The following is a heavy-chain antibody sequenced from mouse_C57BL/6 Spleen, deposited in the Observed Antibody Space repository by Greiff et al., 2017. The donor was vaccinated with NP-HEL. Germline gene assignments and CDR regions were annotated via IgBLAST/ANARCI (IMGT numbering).Heavy chain of an antibody. CDR1: GYKFTGYW. V-gene: IGHV1-9*01. J-gene: IGHJ1*03. CDR3: ASPPSYGSSHWYFDV. D-gene: IGHD1-1*01. CDR2: ILPGSGST. Sequence: QVQLKQPGAELMKPGASVKLSCKATGYKFTGYWIEWVKQRPGHGLEWIGEILPGSGSTNYNEKFKGKATFTADTSSNTAYMQLSSLTTEDSAIYYCASPPSYGSSHWYFDVWGTGTTVTVSS.